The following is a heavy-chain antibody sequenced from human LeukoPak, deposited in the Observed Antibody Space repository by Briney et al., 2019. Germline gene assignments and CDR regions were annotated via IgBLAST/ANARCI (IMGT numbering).Heavy chain of an antibody. CDR3: ARAQGRPAKIIAARPTGLRAFDI. Sequence: SQTLSLTCTVSGGSISSGGYYWSWIRQPPGKGLEWIGYIYHSGSTYYNPSLKSRVTISVDRSKNQFSLKLSSVTAADTAVYYCARAQGRPAKIIAARPTGLRAFDIWGQGTMVTVSS. V-gene: IGHV4-30-2*01. CDR2: IYHSGST. CDR1: GGSISSGGYY. J-gene: IGHJ3*02. D-gene: IGHD6-6*01.